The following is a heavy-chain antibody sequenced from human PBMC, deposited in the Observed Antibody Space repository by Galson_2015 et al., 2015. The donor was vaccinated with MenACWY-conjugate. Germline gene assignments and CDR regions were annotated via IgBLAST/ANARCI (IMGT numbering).Heavy chain of an antibody. Sequence: SLRLSCAASGFRFSSYTFYWVRQSPGKGLEWVAVVSYDASSRYYRDSVQGRFTISRYNSKNTVSLEMSSLGPEDSAVYYCVRAEGWLRSAFDLWGQGTMVTVSS. CDR3: VRAEGWLRSAFDL. CDR1: GFRFSSYT. D-gene: IGHD5-12*01. CDR2: VSYDASSR. J-gene: IGHJ3*01. V-gene: IGHV3-30*10.